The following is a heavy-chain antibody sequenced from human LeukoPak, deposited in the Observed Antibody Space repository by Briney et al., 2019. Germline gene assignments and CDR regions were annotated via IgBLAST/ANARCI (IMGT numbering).Heavy chain of an antibody. CDR1: GFTFSSYA. CDR3: ARGPDYGDYFDY. V-gene: IGHV3-30*04. Sequence: GRSLRLSCAASGFTFSSYAMHWVRQAPGKGLEWVAVISYDGSNKYYADSVKGRFTISRDNSENTLYLQMNSLRAEDTAVYYCARGPDYGDYFDYWGQGTLVTVSS. J-gene: IGHJ4*02. CDR2: ISYDGSNK. D-gene: IGHD4-17*01.